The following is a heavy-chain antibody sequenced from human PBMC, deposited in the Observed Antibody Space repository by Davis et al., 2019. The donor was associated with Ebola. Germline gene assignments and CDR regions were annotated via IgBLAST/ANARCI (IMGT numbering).Heavy chain of an antibody. V-gene: IGHV3-7*01. CDR2: IKQDGSEK. Sequence: GGSLRPSCAASGFTFSSYWMSWVRQAPGKGLEWVANIKQDGSEKYYVDSVKGRFTISRDNAKNSLYLQMNSLRAEDTAVYYCASLMTTVTTGVVEIDYWGQGTLVTVSS. CDR1: GFTFSSYW. J-gene: IGHJ4*02. D-gene: IGHD4-17*01. CDR3: ASLMTTVTTGVVEIDY.